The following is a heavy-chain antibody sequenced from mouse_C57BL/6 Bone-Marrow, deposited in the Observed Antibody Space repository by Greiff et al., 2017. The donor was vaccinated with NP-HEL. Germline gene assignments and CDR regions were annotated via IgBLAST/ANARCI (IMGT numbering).Heavy chain of an antibody. Sequence: QVQLQQPGAELVKPGASVKVSCKASGYTFTSYWMHWVKQRPGQGLEWIARIHPSDSDTNYNQTFKGQATLTVDKSSSTAYMQLSSLTSEDSAVYDCALAAVVGTGYYDDWGTGTTVTVSS. D-gene: IGHD1-1*01. V-gene: IGHV1-74*01. CDR3: ALAAVVGTGYYDD. J-gene: IGHJ1*03. CDR1: GYTFTSYW. CDR2: IHPSDSDT.